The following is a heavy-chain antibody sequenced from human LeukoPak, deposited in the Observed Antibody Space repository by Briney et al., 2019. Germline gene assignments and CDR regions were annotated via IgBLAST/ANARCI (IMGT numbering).Heavy chain of an antibody. CDR3: AKDGQYSSSWYNYYYYYGMDV. CDR1: GFTFSSYW. Sequence: PGGSLRLSCAASGFTFSSYWMSWVRQAPGKGLEWVANIKQDGSEKYYVDSVKGRFTISRDNAKNSLYLQMNSLRAEDTAVYYCAKDGQYSSSWYNYYYYYGMDVWGQGTTVTVSS. D-gene: IGHD6-13*01. CDR2: IKQDGSEK. J-gene: IGHJ6*02. V-gene: IGHV3-7*01.